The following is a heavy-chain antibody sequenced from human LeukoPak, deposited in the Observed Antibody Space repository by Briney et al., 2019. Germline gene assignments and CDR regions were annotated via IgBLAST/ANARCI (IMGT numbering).Heavy chain of an antibody. J-gene: IGHJ4*02. Sequence: PGRSLRLSCAASGFTFNSYSMHWVRQAPGKGLKWVAVISSHGNNKDYADSVKGRFTISRDNSENTLYLQMDSLTTEDTGVYYCAREQGQQWRRFDSWGQGSPVTVSS. CDR3: AREQGQQWRRFDS. D-gene: IGHD6-19*01. CDR2: ISSHGNNK. CDR1: GFTFNSYS. V-gene: IGHV3-30*04.